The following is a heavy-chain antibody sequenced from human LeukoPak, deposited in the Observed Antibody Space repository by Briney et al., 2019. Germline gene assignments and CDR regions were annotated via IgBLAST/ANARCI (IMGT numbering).Heavy chain of an antibody. CDR3: ARGGGEDIVVVVAARSSGWFDP. D-gene: IGHD2-15*01. CDR2: INPNSGGT. V-gene: IGHV1-2*06. CDR1: GYTFTGYY. Sequence: ASVKVSCKASGYTFTGYYMHWVRQAPGQGLEWMGRINPNSGGTNYAQKFQGRVTMTTDTSISTAYMELSRLRSDDTAVYYCARGGGEDIVVVVAARSSGWFDPWGQGTLVTVSS. J-gene: IGHJ5*02.